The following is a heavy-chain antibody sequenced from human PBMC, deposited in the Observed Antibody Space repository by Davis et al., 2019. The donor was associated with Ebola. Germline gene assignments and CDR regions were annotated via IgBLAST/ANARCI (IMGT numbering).Heavy chain of an antibody. CDR1: GYTFTAHY. D-gene: IGHD3-3*01. V-gene: IGHV1-2*02. Sequence: ASAKVSCKASGYTFTAHYLHWVRQAPGQGLEWMGWINPNSGDTKYAQKFQGIISMTRDTTTNTAYMELTRPRFDDTAVYFCARGRNFWSGYFMAYFDYWGQGTLVTVSS. CDR2: INPNSGDT. J-gene: IGHJ4*02. CDR3: ARGRNFWSGYFMAYFDY.